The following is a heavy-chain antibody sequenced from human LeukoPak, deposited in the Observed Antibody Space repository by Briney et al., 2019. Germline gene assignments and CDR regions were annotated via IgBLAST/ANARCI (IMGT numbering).Heavy chain of an antibody. V-gene: IGHV3-23*01. Sequence: PGGSLRLSCAASGFTFISYAMSWVRQAPGKGLEWVSGISSSGGSTYYADSVKGRFTISRDSSNKMLYLQMNSLRAEDTAVYYCAKDRSGSSGYYPTFDYWGQGTLVTVSS. CDR3: AKDRSGSSGYYPTFDY. CDR1: GFTFISYA. D-gene: IGHD3-22*01. J-gene: IGHJ4*02. CDR2: ISSSGGST.